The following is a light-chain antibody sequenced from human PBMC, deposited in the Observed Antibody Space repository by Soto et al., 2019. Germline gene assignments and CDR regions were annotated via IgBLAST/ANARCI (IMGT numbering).Light chain of an antibody. CDR2: DVN. CDR1: SSDGGGYNY. J-gene: IGLJ1*01. Sequence: ECVSIWLSAASFCTGNSSDGGGYNYVSWYQQHPDRAPKLLIYDVNNRPSGVSNRFSGSKSGNTASLTISGLQAEDEADYYCCSYTGSSTYVFGTGTKVTVL. CDR3: CSYTGSSTYV. V-gene: IGLV2-14*04.